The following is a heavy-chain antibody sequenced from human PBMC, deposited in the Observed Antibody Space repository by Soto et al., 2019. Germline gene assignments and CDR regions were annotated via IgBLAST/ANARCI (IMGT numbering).Heavy chain of an antibody. CDR3: ARTPPLEPVHFEY. Sequence: QVQLVQSGAEVKKPGASVKVSCKASGYTFTSYGISWVRQAPGQGLEWMGWISAYNGNTNYAQKPPGRVTMTTDTSTSTAYVELRSPRSDDTAVYYCARTPPLEPVHFEYWGQGTLVTVSS. CDR2: ISAYNGNT. J-gene: IGHJ4*02. V-gene: IGHV1-18*01. CDR1: GYTFTSYG. D-gene: IGHD6-6*01.